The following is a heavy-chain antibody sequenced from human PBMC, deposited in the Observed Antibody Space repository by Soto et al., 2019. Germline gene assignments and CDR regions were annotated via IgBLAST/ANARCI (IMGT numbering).Heavy chain of an antibody. V-gene: IGHV5-51*01. J-gene: IGHJ4*02. CDR1: GYSFTTYW. D-gene: IGHD3-16*01. Sequence: PGASLKISCKGSGYSFTTYWIGWVRPVPGKGLDWMGLIYPGDSDTRYNPSFQGQVTISADKSISTAFLQWSTLRASDTAMYYCVRPVNRNYDGDLCLSDYWGQGTLVTVSS. CDR3: VRPVNRNYDGDLCLSDY. CDR2: IYPGDSDT.